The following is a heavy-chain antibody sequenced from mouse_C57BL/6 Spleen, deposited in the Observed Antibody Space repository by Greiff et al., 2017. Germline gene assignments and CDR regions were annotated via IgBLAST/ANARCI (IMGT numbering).Heavy chain of an antibody. CDR2: IHPNSGST. J-gene: IGHJ4*01. V-gene: IGHV1-64*01. Sequence: QVQLQQPGAELVKPGASVTLSCKASGYTFTSYWMHWVKQRPGQGLEWMGMIHPNSGSTNYNEKFKSKATLTVDKYSSEAYMQLSSLTAEDSAVYYCARKAHNYGDMDDWGQGNTVNVSS. D-gene: IGHD1-1*01. CDR1: GYTFTSYW. CDR3: ARKAHNYGDMDD.